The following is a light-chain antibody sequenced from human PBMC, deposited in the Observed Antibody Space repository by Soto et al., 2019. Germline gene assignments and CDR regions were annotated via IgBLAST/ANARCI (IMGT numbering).Light chain of an antibody. CDR3: NSYVAGSNV. CDR2: EVS. J-gene: IGLJ1*01. Sequence: QSVLTQPPSVSGAPGQTVTISCTGSSSNIGADFDVHWYQHLPGTAPKLIIYEVSKRPSGVPDRFSGSKSGSTASLTVSGLQTEDEADYYCNSYVAGSNVFGTGTKLTVL. CDR1: SSNIGADFD. V-gene: IGLV1-40*01.